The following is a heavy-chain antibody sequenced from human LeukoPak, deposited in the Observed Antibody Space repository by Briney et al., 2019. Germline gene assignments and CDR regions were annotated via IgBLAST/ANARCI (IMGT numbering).Heavy chain of an antibody. J-gene: IGHJ4*02. D-gene: IGHD6-19*01. Sequence: GGSVRLSCAASGFIVSSNYMSWVRQAPGKGLEWVANVNQDGSENYYVDSVKGRFTISRDNAKNSLYLQMNSLRAEDTAVYYCAKSPYGSGHVYYFDYWGQGTLVTVSS. CDR3: AKSPYGSGHVYYFDY. CDR2: VNQDGSEN. CDR1: GFIVSSNY. V-gene: IGHV3-7*01.